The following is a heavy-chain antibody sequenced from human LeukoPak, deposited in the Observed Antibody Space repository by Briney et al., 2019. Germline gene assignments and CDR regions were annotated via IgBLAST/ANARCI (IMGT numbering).Heavy chain of an antibody. J-gene: IGHJ4*02. CDR2: IKQDGGET. CDR1: GFTFSSYW. V-gene: IGHV3-7*01. Sequence: GGSLRLSCAASGFTFSSYWMSWVRQAPGKGLEWVANIKQDGGETFYVDSVKGRFTISRGNAKNSLYLQMNSLRAEDTAVYYCTREDHSNYNYWGQGTLVTVSS. CDR3: TREDHSNYNY. D-gene: IGHD4-11*01.